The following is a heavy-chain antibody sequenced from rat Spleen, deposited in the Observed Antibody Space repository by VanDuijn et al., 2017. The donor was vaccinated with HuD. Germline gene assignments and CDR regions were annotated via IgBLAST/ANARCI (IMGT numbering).Heavy chain of an antibody. CDR1: GFTFSDYA. Sequence: EVQLVESGGGLVQPGNSLKLSCAASGFTFSDYAMAWVRQSPKKGLEWVATIIYDGSSTYYRDSVKGRFTISRDNAKSTLYLQMDSLRSEDTATYYCATQNYYYSVFDYWGQGVMVTVSS. D-gene: IGHD1-1*01. CDR3: ATQNYYYSVFDY. J-gene: IGHJ2*01. V-gene: IGHV5S10*01. CDR2: IIYDGSST.